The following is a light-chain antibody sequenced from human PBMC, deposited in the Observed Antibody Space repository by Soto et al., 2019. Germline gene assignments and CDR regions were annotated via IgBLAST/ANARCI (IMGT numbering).Light chain of an antibody. Sequence: DIQMTQSPSTLSASVGDRVTITCRASQNINTWLAWYQQKPGKAPNLLIYEASSLESGVPPRFSGRRSGTEFTLIISSLQPDDFATYYCQQYYSKSGTFGQGTKVEIK. V-gene: IGKV1-5*03. CDR3: QQYYSKSGT. J-gene: IGKJ1*01. CDR1: QNINTW. CDR2: EAS.